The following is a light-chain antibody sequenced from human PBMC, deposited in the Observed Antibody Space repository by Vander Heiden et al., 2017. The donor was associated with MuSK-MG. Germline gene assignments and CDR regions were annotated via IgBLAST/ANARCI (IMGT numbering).Light chain of an antibody. CDR2: QDS. Sequence: SYELTQPPSVSVSPGQTASITCSGDKLGDKYACWYQQKPGQSPVLVIYQDSKRPSGIPERVSGSNSGNTATLTISGTQAMDEADEYCQAWDSSTAVFGGGTKLTVL. CDR3: QAWDSSTAV. V-gene: IGLV3-1*01. CDR1: KLGDKY. J-gene: IGLJ2*01.